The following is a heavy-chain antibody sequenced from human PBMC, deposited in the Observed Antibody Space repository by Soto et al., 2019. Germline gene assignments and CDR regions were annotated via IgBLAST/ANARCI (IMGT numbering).Heavy chain of an antibody. CDR3: ARVHCSTTSCSYYYYYGMDV. CDR1: GFTFSDYY. J-gene: IGHJ6*02. D-gene: IGHD2-2*01. V-gene: IGHV3-11*06. CDR2: ISSTSSYT. Sequence: EGSLRLSCAASGFTFSDYYMTWIRQAPGKGLECVSYISSTSSYTNYADSVKGRFTISRDNAKNSLYLQMNSLRAEDTAVYYCARVHCSTTSCSYYYYYGMDVWGQGTTVTVSS.